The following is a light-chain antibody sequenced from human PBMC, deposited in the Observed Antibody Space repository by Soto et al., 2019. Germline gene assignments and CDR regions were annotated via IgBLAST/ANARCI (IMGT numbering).Light chain of an antibody. V-gene: IGKV3-20*01. J-gene: IGKJ1*01. CDR2: GAS. CDR3: QQYNSYSWT. CDR1: QSVSSSY. Sequence: EIVLTQSPGTLSLSPGERATLSCRASQSVSSSYLAWYQQKPGQAPRLLIYGASSRATGIPDRFSGSGSGTEFTLTISSLQPDEFATYYCQQYNSYSWTFGQGTKVDIK.